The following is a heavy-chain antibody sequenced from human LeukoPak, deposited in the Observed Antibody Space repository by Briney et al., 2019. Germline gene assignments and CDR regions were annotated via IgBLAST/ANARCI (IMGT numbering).Heavy chain of an antibody. V-gene: IGHV4-38-2*02. J-gene: IGHJ3*02. Sequence: SETLSLTCTVSGYSISSGYYWGWIRQPPGQGLEWIANIYHSGSTNYNPSLKSRVTISVDKSKNQFSLKLSSVTAADTAVYYCAREWSIAAAATPHDAFDIWGQGTMVTVSS. CDR1: GYSISSGYY. CDR2: IYHSGST. CDR3: AREWSIAAAATPHDAFDI. D-gene: IGHD6-13*01.